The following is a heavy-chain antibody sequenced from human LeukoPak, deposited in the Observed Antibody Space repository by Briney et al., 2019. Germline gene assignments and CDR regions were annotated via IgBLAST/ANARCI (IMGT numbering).Heavy chain of an antibody. CDR1: GGSISSSSYY. Sequence: SETLSLTCTVSGGSISSSSYYWGWIRQPAGKGLEWIGRIHTSGSTNYNPSLKSRVTMSVDTSKNQFSLKLSSVTAVDTAVYCCARDRYYYGSGSYPYMDVWGKGTTVTISS. V-gene: IGHV4-61*02. CDR3: ARDRYYYGSGSYPYMDV. J-gene: IGHJ6*03. D-gene: IGHD3-10*01. CDR2: IHTSGST.